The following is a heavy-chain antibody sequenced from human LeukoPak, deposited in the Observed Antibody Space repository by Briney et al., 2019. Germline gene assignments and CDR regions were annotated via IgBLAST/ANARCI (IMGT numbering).Heavy chain of an antibody. CDR1: GYTLTELS. J-gene: IGHJ4*02. D-gene: IGHD1-26*01. CDR3: ATGRTKWDLLNY. V-gene: IGHV1-24*01. Sequence: ASVKVSCKVSGYTLTELSLHWVRQAPGKGLEWMGGLDPEDGEMIYSQKFQGRVTMTEDTSTDIAYMEMSNLRSEDTAEYYCATGRTKWDLLNYWGQGTLVTVSS. CDR2: LDPEDGEM.